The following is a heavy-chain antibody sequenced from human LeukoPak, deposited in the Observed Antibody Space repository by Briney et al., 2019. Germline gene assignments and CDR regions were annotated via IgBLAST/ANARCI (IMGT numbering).Heavy chain of an antibody. J-gene: IGHJ6*02. D-gene: IGHD3-10*01. Sequence: ASVKVSCKASGYTFTSYGISWVRQAPGQGLEWMGWISAYNGNTNYAQKLQGRVTMTTDTSTSTAYMELRSLRFDDTAVYYCARYGSGSKFYYYYYGMDVWGQGTTVTVSS. CDR3: ARYGSGSKFYYYYYGMDV. V-gene: IGHV1-18*01. CDR1: GYTFTSYG. CDR2: ISAYNGNT.